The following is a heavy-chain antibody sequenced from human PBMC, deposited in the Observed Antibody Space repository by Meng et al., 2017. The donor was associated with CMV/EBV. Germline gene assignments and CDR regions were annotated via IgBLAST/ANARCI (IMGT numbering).Heavy chain of an antibody. CDR1: GYTFTSHG. J-gene: IGHJ4*02. Sequence: VQLGQSGDEVTKPGASVKVSCKASGYTFTSHGISWVRQAPGQGLAWMGWISAYNGNTNYAQKLQGRVTMTTDTSTSTAYMELRSLRSDDTAVYYCARGGASSGYDLIDYWGQGTLVTVSS. V-gene: IGHV1-18*01. D-gene: IGHD5-12*01. CDR3: ARGGASSGYDLIDY. CDR2: ISAYNGNT.